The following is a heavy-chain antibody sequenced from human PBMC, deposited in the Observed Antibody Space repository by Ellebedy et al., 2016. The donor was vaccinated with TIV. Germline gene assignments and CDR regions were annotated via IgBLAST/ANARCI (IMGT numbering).Heavy chain of an antibody. J-gene: IGHJ4*02. V-gene: IGHV4-30-4*02. Sequence: SETLSLTXTVSGGSISNGDYYWTWIRQPPGKALEWIGYIYYGGSTYYNPSLKSRVNISLDTSKNQFSLKLSSVTAADTAVYYCTRVSYDPEYGSPLAGRATLFDSWGQGTLVTVSS. CDR1: GGSISNGDYY. D-gene: IGHD1-26*01. CDR2: IYYGGST. CDR3: TRVSYDPEYGSPLAGRATLFDS.